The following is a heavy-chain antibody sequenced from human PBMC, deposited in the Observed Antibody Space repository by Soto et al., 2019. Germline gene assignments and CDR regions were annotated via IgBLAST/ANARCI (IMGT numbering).Heavy chain of an antibody. Sequence: PGGSLRLSCAASGFTFSSYGMHWVRQAPGKGLEWVAVIWYDGSNKYYADSVKGRFTISRDNSKNTLYLQMNSLRAEDTAVYYCARAYGGNSSYYYYGMDVWGQGTTVTVSS. J-gene: IGHJ6*02. D-gene: IGHD4-17*01. CDR3: ARAYGGNSSYYYYGMDV. CDR2: IWYDGSNK. CDR1: GFTFSSYG. V-gene: IGHV3-33*01.